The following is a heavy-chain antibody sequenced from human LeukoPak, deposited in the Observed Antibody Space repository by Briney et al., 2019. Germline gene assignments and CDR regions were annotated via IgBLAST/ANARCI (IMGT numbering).Heavy chain of an antibody. V-gene: IGHV3-43D*04. J-gene: IGHJ6*04. Sequence: RAGGSLRLSCAASGFTFDDYAMHWVRQAPGKSLEWVSLISWDGGSTYYADSVKGRFTISRDNSRHTLYLQMNSLGAEDTALYYCAKDKEYSGFGPILSGCYYGMDVWGKGTTVTVSS. CDR2: ISWDGGST. CDR3: AKDKEYSGFGPILSGCYYGMDV. CDR1: GFTFDDYA. D-gene: IGHD5-12*01.